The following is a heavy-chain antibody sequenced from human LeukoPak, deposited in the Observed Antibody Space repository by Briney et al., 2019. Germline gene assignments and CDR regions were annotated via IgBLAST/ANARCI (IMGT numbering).Heavy chain of an antibody. CDR2: INPNSGGT. D-gene: IGHD4-17*01. Sequence: ASVKVSCKASGYTFTGYYMHWVRQAPGQGLEWMGWINPNSGGTNYAQKFQGRVTMTRDTSISTAYMELSRLRSDDTAVYYCARDSAGTMTTAPYYYMDVWGKGNTVTVSS. J-gene: IGHJ6*03. V-gene: IGHV1-2*02. CDR1: GYTFTGYY. CDR3: ARDSAGTMTTAPYYYMDV.